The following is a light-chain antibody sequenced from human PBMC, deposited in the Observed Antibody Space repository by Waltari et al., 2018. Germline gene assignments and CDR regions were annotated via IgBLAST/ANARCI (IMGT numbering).Light chain of an antibody. V-gene: IGKV3-15*01. Sequence: EVVMTQSPATLSVSPGERVTLSCKASQSIDNNLAWYQQKPGQARRLLIYGASTRATGVPARFSGSGSGTEFTLTISSLQSEDCAVFYCQQYNRWPPLTFGGGTKVEIK. CDR2: GAS. CDR3: QQYNRWPPLT. CDR1: QSIDNN. J-gene: IGKJ4*01.